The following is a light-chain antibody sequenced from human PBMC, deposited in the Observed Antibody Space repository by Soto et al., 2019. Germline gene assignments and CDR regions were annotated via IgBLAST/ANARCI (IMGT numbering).Light chain of an antibody. CDR2: QTS. Sequence: EILLTQSPATLSSFPGDRVTLSCRARQYINTRLAWYQHRPGQAPRLLIYQTSIRAAGIPARFSASGSGTDFTLTISDVQPEDFALYYCHQRQSWPRTFGQGTKVDI. CDR3: HQRQSWPRT. CDR1: QYINTR. V-gene: IGKV3-11*01. J-gene: IGKJ1*01.